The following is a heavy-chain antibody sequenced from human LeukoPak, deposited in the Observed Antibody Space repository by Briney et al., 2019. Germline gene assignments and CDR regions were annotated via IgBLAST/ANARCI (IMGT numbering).Heavy chain of an antibody. D-gene: IGHD3-10*01. CDR2: IWYDGSNK. CDR1: GSTCSSYG. Sequence: GRSPRPSCASAGSTCSSYGMQFGRHPPGKRLKLGAIIWYDGSNKYYSDSVKGRFTISRDNSKNTLYLQMNSLRAEDTAVYYCARVAGHDIRGLITYYFDDWGQGTLVTVSS. J-gene: IGHJ4*02. CDR3: ARVAGHDIRGLITYYFDD. V-gene: IGHV3-33*01.